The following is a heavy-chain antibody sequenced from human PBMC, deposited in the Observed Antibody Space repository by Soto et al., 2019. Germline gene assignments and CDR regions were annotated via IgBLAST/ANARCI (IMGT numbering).Heavy chain of an antibody. J-gene: IGHJ4*02. V-gene: IGHV1-69*13. Sequence: ASVKVSCKASGGTFSSYAISWVRQAPGQGLEWMGGIIPIFGTANYAQKFQGRVTITADESTSTAYMELSSLRSEDTAVYYCARDIRTVTSWYFDYWGQGTLVTVSS. CDR2: IIPIFGTA. CDR3: ARDIRTVTSWYFDY. CDR1: GGTFSSYA. D-gene: IGHD2-21*01.